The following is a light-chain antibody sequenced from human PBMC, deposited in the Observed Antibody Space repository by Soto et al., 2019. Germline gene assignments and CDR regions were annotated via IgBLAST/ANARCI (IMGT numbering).Light chain of an antibody. V-gene: IGLV2-23*02. Sequence: QSALTQPSSLSGAPGQSITISCPGTSSDVGNYNLVSWYQQHPDKAPKFMIYEVNKRPSGVSNRFSGSKSGNTASLTISGLQAEDEADYYCCSYAGSSSFYVFGTGTKVTVL. CDR3: CSYAGSSSFYV. CDR1: SSDVGNYNL. J-gene: IGLJ1*01. CDR2: EVN.